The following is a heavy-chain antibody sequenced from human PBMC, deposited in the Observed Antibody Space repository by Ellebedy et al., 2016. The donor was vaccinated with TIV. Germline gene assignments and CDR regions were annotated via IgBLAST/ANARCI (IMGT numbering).Heavy chain of an antibody. CDR3: AKGRGGGSDSSAPRYYFDY. V-gene: IGHV3-23*01. Sequence: GESLKISCAASGFTFNNYAMTWVRQAPGKGLEWISSISSTSTYYADSVKGRFTISRDNSKNTVYLQMNSLTAEDTAVYYCAKGRGGGSDSSAPRYYFDYWGLGTLVTVSS. D-gene: IGHD3-22*01. J-gene: IGHJ4*02. CDR2: ISSTST. CDR1: GFTFNNYA.